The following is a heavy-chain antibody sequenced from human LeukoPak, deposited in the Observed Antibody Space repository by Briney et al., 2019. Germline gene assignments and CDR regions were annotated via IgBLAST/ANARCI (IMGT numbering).Heavy chain of an antibody. CDR2: MNPNTGNT. CDR3: ARETRVSYGSGSSRDY. V-gene: IGHV1-8*01. D-gene: IGHD3-10*01. Sequence: ASVKVSCKASGYTFTSYDINWVRQATGQGLEWMGWMNPNTGNTGYAQKFQGRVTMTRDTSISTAYMELSSLRSDDTAVYYCARETRVSYGSGSSRDYWGQGTLVTVSS. J-gene: IGHJ4*02. CDR1: GYTFTSYD.